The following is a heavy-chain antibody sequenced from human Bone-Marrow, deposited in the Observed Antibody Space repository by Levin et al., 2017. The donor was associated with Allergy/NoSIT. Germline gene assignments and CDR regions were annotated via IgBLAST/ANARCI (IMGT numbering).Heavy chain of an antibody. Sequence: QSGGSLRLSCAASGFTFSNYPMHWVRQAPGKGLEWVAIISYERTNEYYAYAASVKGRFTISRDNSKNTLYLQMNSLRAEDTAVYYCARDRSYNDAFDIWGQGTMVTVSS. CDR2: ISYERTNE. CDR1: GFTFSNYP. CDR3: ARDRSYNDAFDI. V-gene: IGHV3-30-3*01. D-gene: IGHD5-24*01. J-gene: IGHJ3*02.